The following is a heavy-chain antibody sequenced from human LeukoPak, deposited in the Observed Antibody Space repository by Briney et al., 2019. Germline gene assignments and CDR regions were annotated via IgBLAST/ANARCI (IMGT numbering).Heavy chain of an antibody. D-gene: IGHD5-18*01. CDR3: AREFHSSGLLYAFDI. CDR1: GGSISSYY. Sequence: SETLSLTCTVSGGSISSYYWSWIRQPAGKGLEWIGRIYTSGSTNYNPSLKSRVTMSVDTSKNQFSLKLSSVTAADTAVYYCAREFHSSGLLYAFDIWGQGTMVTVSS. V-gene: IGHV4-4*07. CDR2: IYTSGST. J-gene: IGHJ3*02.